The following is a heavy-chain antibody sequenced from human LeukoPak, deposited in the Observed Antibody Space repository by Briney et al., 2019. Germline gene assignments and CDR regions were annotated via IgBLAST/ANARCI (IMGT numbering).Heavy chain of an antibody. J-gene: IGHJ5*02. D-gene: IGHD2-2*01. CDR3: APSSSGYCSSTSCSGGGRNRFDP. Sequence: SETLSLTCAVYGGSFSGYYWSWIRQPPGKGPEWIGEINHSGSTNYNPSLKSRVTISVDTSKNQFSLKLSSVTAADTAVYYCAPSSSGYCSSTSCSGGGRNRFDPWGQGTLVTVSS. CDR1: GGSFSGYY. V-gene: IGHV4-34*01. CDR2: INHSGST.